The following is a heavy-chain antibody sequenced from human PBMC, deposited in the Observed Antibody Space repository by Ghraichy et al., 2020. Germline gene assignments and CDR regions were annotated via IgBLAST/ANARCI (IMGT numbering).Heavy chain of an antibody. CDR2: ISYDGSNK. J-gene: IGHJ4*02. D-gene: IGHD2-21*02. V-gene: IGHV3-30*04. CDR1: GFTFSSYA. Sequence: GGSLRLSCAASGFTFSSYAMHWVRQAPGKGLEWVAVISYDGSNKYYADSVKGRFTISRDNSKNTLYLQMNSLRAEDTAVYYCARDSDPIVVVTAIPIFDYWGQGTLVTVSS. CDR3: ARDSDPIVVVTAIPIFDY.